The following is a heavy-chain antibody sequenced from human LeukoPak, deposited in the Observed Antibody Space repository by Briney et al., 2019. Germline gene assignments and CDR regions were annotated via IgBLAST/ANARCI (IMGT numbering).Heavy chain of an antibody. D-gene: IGHD5-18*01. CDR2: IYYSGST. CDR3: ARRNTYGFFDY. J-gene: IGHJ4*02. V-gene: IGHV4-61*01. CDR1: GGSVSSGSYY. Sequence: SETLSLTCTVSGGSVSSGSYYWSWIRQPPWKGLEWIGYIYYSGSTNYNPSLKSRVTISVDTSKNQFSLKLSSVTAADTAVYYCARRNTYGFFDYWGQGTLVTVSS.